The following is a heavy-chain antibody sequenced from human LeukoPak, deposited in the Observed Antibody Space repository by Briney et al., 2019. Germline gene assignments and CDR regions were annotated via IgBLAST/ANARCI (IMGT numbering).Heavy chain of an antibody. Sequence: GGSLRLSCAASGFTFSSYAMSWVRQAPGKGVEWGSAMSGSGRSPSYPVSVKGRFTLSRDNSKNTLYLQMNSLRAEDTAVYYCAKERESSGWYEGGFDYWGQGTLVTVSS. V-gene: IGHV3-23*01. D-gene: IGHD6-19*01. CDR2: MSGSGRSP. J-gene: IGHJ4*02. CDR1: GFTFSSYA. CDR3: AKERESSGWYEGGFDY.